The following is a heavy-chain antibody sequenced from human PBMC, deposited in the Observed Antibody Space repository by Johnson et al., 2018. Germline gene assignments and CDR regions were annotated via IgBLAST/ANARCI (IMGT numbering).Heavy chain of an antibody. CDR3: AREGPYYYDSKAPRRAFDI. CDR1: GFTFSSYG. CDR2: IWYDGSNK. J-gene: IGHJ3*02. Sequence: QVQLVESGGGLVQPGRSXRLSCAASGFTFSSYGMHWVRQAPGKGLEWVAVIWYDGSNKYYADTVKGRFTISRDNSKNTLYLQMNSLRAEDTVVYYCAREGPYYYDSKAPRRAFDIWGQGTMVTVSS. V-gene: IGHV3-33*08. D-gene: IGHD3-22*01.